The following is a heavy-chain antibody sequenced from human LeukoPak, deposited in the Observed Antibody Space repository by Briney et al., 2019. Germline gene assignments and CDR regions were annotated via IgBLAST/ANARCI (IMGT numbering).Heavy chain of an antibody. CDR1: GFTVTGTY. CDR2: IYSSGNT. V-gene: IGHV3-53*01. J-gene: IGHJ4*02. D-gene: IGHD4-17*01. CDR3: AKISSVTANFDC. Sequence: GGSLRLSCAASGFTVTGTYMNWVRQAPGKGLEWVSVIYSSGNTYYADSVKGRFTISRDNSKNTLYLQMNTLRAEDTAVYSCAKISSVTANFDCWGQGTLVTISS.